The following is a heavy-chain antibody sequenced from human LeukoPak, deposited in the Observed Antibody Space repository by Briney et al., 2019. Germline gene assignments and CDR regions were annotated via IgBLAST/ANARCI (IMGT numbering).Heavy chain of an antibody. CDR1: GFTFSSYA. J-gene: IGHJ4*02. V-gene: IGHV3-64*01. Sequence: GGSLRLSCAASGFTFSSYAMHWVRQAPGKGLEYVSAISSNGGSTYYANSVKGRFTISRDNAKNSVYLQMSSLRDEDTAVYFCARFFDYWGQGTLVTVSS. CDR2: ISSNGGST. CDR3: ARFFDY.